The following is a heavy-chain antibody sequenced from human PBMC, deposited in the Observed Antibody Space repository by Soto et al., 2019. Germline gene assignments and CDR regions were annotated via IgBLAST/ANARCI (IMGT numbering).Heavy chain of an antibody. CDR3: AKDLASYYDFWSGSGY. CDR1: GFTFSSYG. D-gene: IGHD3-3*01. Sequence: PGGSLRLSCAASGFTFSSYGMHWVRQAPGKGLEWVAVISYDGSNKYYADSVKGRFTISRDNSKNTLYLQMNSLRAEDTAVYYCAKDLASYYDFWSGSGYWGQGTLVTVSS. V-gene: IGHV3-30*18. J-gene: IGHJ4*02. CDR2: ISYDGSNK.